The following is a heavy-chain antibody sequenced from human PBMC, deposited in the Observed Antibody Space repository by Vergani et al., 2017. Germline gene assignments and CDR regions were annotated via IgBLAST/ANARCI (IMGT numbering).Heavy chain of an antibody. J-gene: IGHJ4*02. CDR1: GGSISSSNW. D-gene: IGHD4-17*01. Sequence: QVQLQESGPGLVKPSGTLSLTCAVSGGSISSSNWWSWVRQPPGKGLEWIGSIYYSGSTYYNPSLKSRVTISVDTSKNQFSLKLSSVTAADTAVYYCAYGDNYGTPGGYWGQGTLVTVSS. V-gene: IGHV4-4*02. CDR2: IYYSGST. CDR3: AYGDNYGTPGGY.